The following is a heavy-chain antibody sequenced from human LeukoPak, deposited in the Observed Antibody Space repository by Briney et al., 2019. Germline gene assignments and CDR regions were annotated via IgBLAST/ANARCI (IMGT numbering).Heavy chain of an antibody. D-gene: IGHD5/OR15-5a*01. CDR3: ARFSVAHDY. CDR1: GGSISSYY. J-gene: IGHJ4*02. CDR2: IYHSGST. V-gene: IGHV4-59*01. Sequence: SETLSLTCTVSGGSISSYYWSWIRQPPGKGLEWIGEIYHSGSTNYNPSLKSRVTISVDTSKNQFSLKLSSVTAADTAVYYCARFSVAHDYWGQGTLVTVSS.